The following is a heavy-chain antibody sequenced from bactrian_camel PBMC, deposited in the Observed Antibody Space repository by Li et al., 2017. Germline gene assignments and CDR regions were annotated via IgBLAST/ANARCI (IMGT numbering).Heavy chain of an antibody. Sequence: HVQLVESGGGLVQPGGSLRLSCAASGFKFSSYYMSWVRQAPGKGLEWVSSSNTYYADSVKGRFTISRDHAKNTVYLQMNSLNPEDTAIYYCAAGWARDSYYCVTSSTEYNYWGQGTQVTVS. V-gene: IGHV3-2*01. CDR3: AAGWARDSYYCVTSSTEYNY. CDR2: SSNT. D-gene: IGHD2*01. J-gene: IGHJ4*01. CDR1: GFKFSSYY.